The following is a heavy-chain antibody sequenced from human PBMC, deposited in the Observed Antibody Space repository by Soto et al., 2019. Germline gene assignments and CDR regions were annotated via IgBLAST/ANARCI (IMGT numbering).Heavy chain of an antibody. CDR3: ARSLTPIFGAVIHKYYYYYYGMDV. V-gene: IGHV3-30-3*01. CDR1: GFTFSSYA. CDR2: ISYDGSNK. J-gene: IGHJ6*02. D-gene: IGHD3-3*01. Sequence: GGSLRLSCAASGFTFSSYAMHWVRQAPGKGLEWVAVISYDGSNKYYADSVKGRFTISRDNSKNTLYLQMNSLRAEDTAVYYCARSLTPIFGAVIHKYYYYYYGMDVWGQGTTVTVSS.